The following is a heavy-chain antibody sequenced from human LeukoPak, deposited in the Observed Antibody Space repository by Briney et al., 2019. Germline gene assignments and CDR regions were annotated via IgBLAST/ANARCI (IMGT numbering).Heavy chain of an antibody. CDR1: GFTFTSSA. V-gene: IGHV1-58*02. J-gene: IGHJ6*02. Sequence: SVKVSCKASGFTFTSSAMQWVRQARGQRLEWIGWIVVGSGNTNYAQKFQERATITRDMSTSTAYMELSSLRSEDTAVYYCAAGAYYYGSGKNNYYYYGMDVWGQGTTVTVSS. CDR2: IVVGSGNT. CDR3: AAGAYYYGSGKNNYYYYGMDV. D-gene: IGHD3-10*01.